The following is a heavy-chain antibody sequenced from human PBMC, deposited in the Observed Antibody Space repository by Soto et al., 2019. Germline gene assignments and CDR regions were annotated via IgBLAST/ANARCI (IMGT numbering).Heavy chain of an antibody. D-gene: IGHD3-3*01. J-gene: IGHJ4*02. CDR2: ISGSGGST. CDR1: GVNFSSYA. V-gene: IGHV3-23*01. Sequence: GGSLRLSCASSGVNFSSYAMSWVRQAPGKGLEWVSAISGSGGSTYYADSVKGRFTISRDNSKNTLYLQMNSLRAEDTAVYYCATLRITIFGVVIPNDYWGQGTLVTVSS. CDR3: ATLRITIFGVVIPNDY.